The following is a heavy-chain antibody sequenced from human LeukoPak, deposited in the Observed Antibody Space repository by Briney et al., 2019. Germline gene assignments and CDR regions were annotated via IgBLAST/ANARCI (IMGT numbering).Heavy chain of an antibody. CDR1: GFTFSSYA. CDR2: ISYDGSNK. J-gene: IGHJ4*02. D-gene: IGHD2-15*01. CDR3: ASSGTLDY. Sequence: GGSLRLSWAASGFTFSSYAMHWVRQAPGKGLEWVAVISYDGSNKYYADSVKGRFTISRDNSKNTLYLQMNSLRAEDTAVYYCASSGTLDYWGQGTLVTVSS. V-gene: IGHV3-30*04.